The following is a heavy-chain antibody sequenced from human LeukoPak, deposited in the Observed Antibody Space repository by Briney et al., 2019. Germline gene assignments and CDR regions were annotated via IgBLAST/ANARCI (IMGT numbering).Heavy chain of an antibody. CDR3: ARDRRDFSSGYNWFDP. CDR1: GGSISSGGYY. D-gene: IGHD3-3*01. Sequence: PSETLSLTCTVSGGSISSGGYYWSWIRQPPGKGLEWIGYIYHSGSTYYNPSLKSRVTISVDRSKNQFSLKLSSVTAADTAVYYCARDRRDFSSGYNWFDPWGQGTLVTVSS. CDR2: IYHSGST. J-gene: IGHJ5*02. V-gene: IGHV4-30-2*01.